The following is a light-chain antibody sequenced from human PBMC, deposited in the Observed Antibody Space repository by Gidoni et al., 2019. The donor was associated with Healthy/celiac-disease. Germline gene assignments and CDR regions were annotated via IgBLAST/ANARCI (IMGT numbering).Light chain of an antibody. CDR3: SSYTSSSTYVV. CDR1: SSDVGGSNY. V-gene: IGLV2-14*01. J-gene: IGLJ2*01. Sequence: TISCTGTSSDVGGSNYVSWYQQHPGKAPKLMIYEVSNRPSGVSNRFSGSKSGNTASLTISGLQAEDEADYYCSSYTSSSTYVVFGGGTKLTVL. CDR2: EVS.